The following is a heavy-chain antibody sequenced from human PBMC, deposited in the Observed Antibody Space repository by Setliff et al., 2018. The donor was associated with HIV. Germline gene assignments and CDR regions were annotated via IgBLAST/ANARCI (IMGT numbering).Heavy chain of an antibody. Sequence: PGGSLRLSCAASGFTFSSYGMHWVRQAPGKGREGVAVIWSDGSNKYYADSVKGRFTISRDNSKNTLYLQMNSLRAEDTAVYYCAKESPRAGYSVFDYWGQGTLVTVSS. CDR3: AKESPRAGYSVFDY. J-gene: IGHJ4*02. CDR1: GFTFSSYG. V-gene: IGHV3-33*06. CDR2: IWSDGSNK. D-gene: IGHD5-18*01.